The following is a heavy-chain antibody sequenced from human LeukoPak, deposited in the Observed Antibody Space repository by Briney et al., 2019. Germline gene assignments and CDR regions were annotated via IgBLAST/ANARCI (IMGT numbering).Heavy chain of an antibody. V-gene: IGHV1-18*01. CDR1: GHSFSSYA. CDR3: ASVSFDF. J-gene: IGHJ4*02. Sequence: ASVKVSCKASGHSFSSYALSWVRQAPGQGREWMGWISANNVNTNYAQKFQGRLTITTDTSTNTAYMELRSLRSDDTAVYYCASVSFDFWGQGTLVTVSS. CDR2: ISANNVNT. D-gene: IGHD3-16*01.